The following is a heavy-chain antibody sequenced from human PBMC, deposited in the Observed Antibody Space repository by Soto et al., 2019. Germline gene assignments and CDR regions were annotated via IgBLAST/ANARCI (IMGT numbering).Heavy chain of an antibody. V-gene: IGHV3-23*01. Sequence: PWCSPRISCAASRYTFCSTAMSLVLKTPGKGLEWVSAISGSGGSTYYADSVKGRFTISRDNSKNTLYLQMNSLRAEDTAVYYCAKPPHLYCSSTSCYESSPHVLDFWVKGTLVTVSS. J-gene: IGHJ4*02. D-gene: IGHD2-2*01. CDR1: RYTFCSTA. CDR3: AKPPHLYCSSTSCYESSPHVLDF. CDR2: ISGSGGST.